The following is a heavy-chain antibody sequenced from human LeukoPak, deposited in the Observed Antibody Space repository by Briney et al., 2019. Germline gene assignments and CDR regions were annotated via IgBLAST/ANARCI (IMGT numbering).Heavy chain of an antibody. CDR2: ISYDGSNK. D-gene: IGHD6-19*01. CDR3: TRTTRIAVAGLNWFDP. J-gene: IGHJ5*02. CDR1: GFTFSSYG. V-gene: IGHV3-30*03. Sequence: GGSLRLSCAASGFTFSSYGMHWVRQAPGKGLEWVAVISYDGSNKYYADSVKGRFTISRDKSKNTLYLQMDSLRGGDTAVYYCTRTTRIAVAGLNWFDPWGQGTLVTVSS.